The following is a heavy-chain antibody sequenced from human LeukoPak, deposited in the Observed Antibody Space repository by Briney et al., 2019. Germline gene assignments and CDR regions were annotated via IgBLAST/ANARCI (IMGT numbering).Heavy chain of an antibody. V-gene: IGHV1-2*02. CDR2: INPNSGGT. CDR3: ARGQWPDSGDY. CDR1: GFTFSSYD. J-gene: IGHJ4*02. Sequence: ASVKVSCKASGFTFSSYDMNWVRQAPGQGLEWMGWINPNSGGTNYAQKFQGRVTMTRDTSISTAYMELSRLRSDDTAVYYCARGQWPDSGDYWGQGTLVTVSS. D-gene: IGHD6-19*01.